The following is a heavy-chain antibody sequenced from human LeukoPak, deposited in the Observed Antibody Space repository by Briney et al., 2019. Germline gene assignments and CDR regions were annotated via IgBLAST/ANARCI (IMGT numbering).Heavy chain of an antibody. CDR1: GFTLRSYN. CDR2: ISTSSYYI. Sequence: GGSLRLSCAASGFTLRSYNMHWVRQAPGKGLEWVSYISTSSYYIYYAGSVKGRSTISRDDAKNSLFLQMNSLRAEDTAIYYCARDASGSSTGLIDSWGQGTLVTVSS. D-gene: IGHD1-26*01. CDR3: ARDASGSSTGLIDS. V-gene: IGHV3-21*01. J-gene: IGHJ4*02.